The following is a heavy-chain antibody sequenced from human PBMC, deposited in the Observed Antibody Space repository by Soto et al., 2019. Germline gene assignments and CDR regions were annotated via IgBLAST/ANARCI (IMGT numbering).Heavy chain of an antibody. CDR2: ISYDGSNK. CDR1: GFTFSSYG. CDR3: AKEFHIVLMVYAIGHYGMDV. Sequence: GGSLRLSCAASGFTFSSYGMHWVRQAPGKGLKWVAVISYDGSNKYYADSVKGRFTISRDNSKNTLYLQMNSLRAEDTAVYYCAKEFHIVLMVYAIGHYGMDVWGQGTTVTVSS. J-gene: IGHJ6*02. D-gene: IGHD2-8*01. V-gene: IGHV3-30*18.